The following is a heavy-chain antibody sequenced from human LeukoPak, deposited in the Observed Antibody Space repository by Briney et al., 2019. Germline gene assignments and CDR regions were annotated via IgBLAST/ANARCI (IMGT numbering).Heavy chain of an antibody. CDR1: GFTFSSYS. D-gene: IGHD3-10*01. CDR2: ISSSSNYI. Sequence: GGSLRLSCAASGFTFSSYSMNWVRQAPGKGLEWVSSISSSSNYIYYADSVKGRFTLSRDNAKNSLYLQMNSLRAEDTAVYYYARPYYYGSGSFRGMDVWGQGTTVTVSS. J-gene: IGHJ6*02. V-gene: IGHV3-21*01. CDR3: ARPYYYGSGSFRGMDV.